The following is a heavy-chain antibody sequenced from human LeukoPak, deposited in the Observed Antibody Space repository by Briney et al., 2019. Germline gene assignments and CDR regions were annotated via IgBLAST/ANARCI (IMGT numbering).Heavy chain of an antibody. V-gene: IGHV1-69*02. Sequence: SVKVSYKASGGTFSSYTISWVRQAPGQGLEWMGRIIPILGIANYAQKFQGRVTITADKSTSTAYMELSSLRSEDTAVYYCARLTTVTRDRSQSDRRRQQYGMDVWGQGTTVTVSS. J-gene: IGHJ6*02. CDR1: GGTFSSYT. CDR2: IIPILGIA. D-gene: IGHD4-11*01. CDR3: ARLTTVTRDRSQSDRRRQQYGMDV.